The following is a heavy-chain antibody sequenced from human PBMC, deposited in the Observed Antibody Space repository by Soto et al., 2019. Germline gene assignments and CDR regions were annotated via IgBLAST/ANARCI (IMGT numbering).Heavy chain of an antibody. CDR2: MRSDGSNK. D-gene: IGHD2-2*01. CDR1: GFIFSNYD. CDR3: ARANISSEISMPQTFHP. J-gene: IGHJ5*02. V-gene: IGHV3-33*08. Sequence: QVQLVESGGGVVQPGRSLRLSCEASGFIFSNYDMYWVRQGPGKGLEWVALMRSDGSNKYYVDSVKGRFTISRDNSKNMLFLQRDRLRAEDTAVYYCARANISSEISMPQTFHPWGTGTLVTVSS.